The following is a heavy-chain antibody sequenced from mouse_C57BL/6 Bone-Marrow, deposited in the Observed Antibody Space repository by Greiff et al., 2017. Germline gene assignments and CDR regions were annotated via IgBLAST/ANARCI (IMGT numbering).Heavy chain of an antibody. CDR2: SYPGSGNT. J-gene: IGHJ2*01. V-gene: IGHV1-84*01. Sequence: QVQLQQSGPELVKPGASVKISCTASGYTFTDYYINWVKQRPGQGLEWIGWSYPGSGNTKYNEKFKGKATLTVDTSSSTAYMQLSSLTSEDSAVYVCARKDYDPDYWGQGTTLTVSS. CDR1: GYTFTDYY. CDR3: ARKDYDPDY. D-gene: IGHD2-4*01.